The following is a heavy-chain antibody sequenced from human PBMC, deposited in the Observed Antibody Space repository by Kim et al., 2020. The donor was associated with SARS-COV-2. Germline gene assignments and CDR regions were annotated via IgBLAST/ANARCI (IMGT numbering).Heavy chain of an antibody. J-gene: IGHJ6*02. Sequence: GGSLRLSCAASGFIFRNSGMHWVRQAPGKGLEWVAVISYDGHNKYYRDSVKGRFTISRDYSKNTLFLQVDSLRVDDTAIYYCAKAAPTNYAMDVWGQGATVTGSS. CDR3: AKAAPTNYAMDV. CDR1: GFIFRNSG. CDR2: ISYDGHNK. D-gene: IGHD6-25*01. V-gene: IGHV3-30*18.